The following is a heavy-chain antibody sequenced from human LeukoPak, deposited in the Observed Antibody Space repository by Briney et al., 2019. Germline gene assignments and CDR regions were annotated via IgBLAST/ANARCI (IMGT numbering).Heavy chain of an antibody. D-gene: IGHD2-8*01. V-gene: IGHV3-23*01. Sequence: GGSLRLSCAASGFTFSSYALSWVRQAPGKGLEWVATVSGIGDNTHYADSVKGRFTISRDNSKNMVFLQMTSLRVEDTAVYYCAKVPSNGGNSDDFWGQGTLVTVSS. J-gene: IGHJ4*02. CDR3: AKVPSNGGNSDDF. CDR1: GFTFSSYA. CDR2: VSGIGDNT.